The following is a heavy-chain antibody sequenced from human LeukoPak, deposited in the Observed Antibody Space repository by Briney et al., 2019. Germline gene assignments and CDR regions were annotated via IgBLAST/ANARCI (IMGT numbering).Heavy chain of an antibody. J-gene: IGHJ6*03. V-gene: IGHV3-30*04. D-gene: IGHD2-8*01. CDR1: GFTFDDYA. CDR3: AKDRCSNGIGCYYYYMDV. Sequence: PGRSLRLSCAASGFTFDDYAMHWVRQAPGKGLEWVAYIQYDGSNEQYAHSVKGRFRISRDSSKNILYLQMNSLRAEDTAVYYCAKDRCSNGIGCYYYYMDVWGKGTTVTISS. CDR2: IQYDGSNE.